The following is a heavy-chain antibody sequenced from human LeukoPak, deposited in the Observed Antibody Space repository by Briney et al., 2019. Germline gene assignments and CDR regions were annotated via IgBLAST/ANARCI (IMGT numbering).Heavy chain of an antibody. V-gene: IGHV1-8*01. D-gene: IGHD6-19*01. J-gene: IGHJ4*02. CDR1: GYTFTSYD. CDR3: AKVIAVAGKGFDY. Sequence: GASVKVSCKASGYTFTSYDINWVRQATGQGLEWMGWMNPNSGNTGYAQKFQGRVTMTRNTSISTAYMELSSLRAEDTAVYYCAKVIAVAGKGFDYWGQGTLVTVSS. CDR2: MNPNSGNT.